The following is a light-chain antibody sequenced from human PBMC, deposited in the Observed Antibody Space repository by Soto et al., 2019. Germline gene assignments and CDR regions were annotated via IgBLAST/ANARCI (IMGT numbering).Light chain of an antibody. J-gene: IGLJ1*01. Sequence: QSALTQPASVSGSPGQSITISCTGTSSDVGGYNYVSWYQQHPGKAPKLMIYEVSNRPSRISNRFSGSKSGNTASLTISGLQAEDEADYYCSSYTISSTRGYVFGTGTKLTVL. V-gene: IGLV2-14*01. CDR2: EVS. CDR1: SSDVGGYNY. CDR3: SSYTISSTRGYV.